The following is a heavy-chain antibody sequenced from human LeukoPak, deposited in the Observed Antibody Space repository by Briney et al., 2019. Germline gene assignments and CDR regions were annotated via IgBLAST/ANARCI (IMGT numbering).Heavy chain of an antibody. CDR2: ISSGSRYI. CDR3: AKCSGGNCYHSDDH. D-gene: IGHD2-15*01. V-gene: IGHV3-21*01. CDR1: GFTFSSYT. Sequence: GGSLRLSCAASGFTFSSYTMNWVRQAPGKGLEWVSSISSGSRYIYYADSVKGRFTISRDNAKDSLYLQMNSLRAEDTAVYYCAKCSGGNCYHSDDHWGQGTLVTVSP. J-gene: IGHJ5*02.